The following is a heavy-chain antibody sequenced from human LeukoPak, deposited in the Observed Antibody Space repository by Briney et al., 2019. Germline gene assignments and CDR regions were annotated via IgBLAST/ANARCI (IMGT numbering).Heavy chain of an antibody. CDR3: ARASTVVTISGDAFDI. CDR2: IYYSGST. CDR1: GGSISSGDYY. V-gene: IGHV4-30-4*01. D-gene: IGHD4-23*01. Sequence: SETLSLTCTVSGGSISSGDYYWSWIRQPPGKGLEWIGYIYYSGSTYYNPSPKSRVTISVDTSKNQFSLKLSSVTAADTAVYYCARASTVVTISGDAFDIWGQGTMVTVSS. J-gene: IGHJ3*02.